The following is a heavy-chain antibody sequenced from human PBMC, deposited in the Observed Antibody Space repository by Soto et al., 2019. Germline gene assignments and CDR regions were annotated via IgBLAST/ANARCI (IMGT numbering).Heavy chain of an antibody. CDR2: IIPIFGTA. CDR3: ARSRDIVVVPAAYNWFDP. Sequence: QVQLVQSGAEVKKPGSSVKVSCKASGGTFSSYAISWVRQAPGQGLEWMGGIIPIFGTANYAQKFQGRVTITADKSTSTAYMELSSLRSEDTAVYYCARSRDIVVVPAAYNWFDPWGQGTLVTVSS. J-gene: IGHJ5*02. D-gene: IGHD2-2*01. V-gene: IGHV1-69*06. CDR1: GGTFSSYA.